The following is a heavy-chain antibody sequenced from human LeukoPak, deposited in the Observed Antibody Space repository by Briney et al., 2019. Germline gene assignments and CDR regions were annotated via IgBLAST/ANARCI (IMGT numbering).Heavy chain of an antibody. CDR1: GFTFSSYA. J-gene: IGHJ4*02. CDR3: GKTTTGYSSGRNPAWPVDY. D-gene: IGHD6-19*01. V-gene: IGHV3-23*01. CDR2: IFGSGGSA. Sequence: GGSLRLSCTASGFTFSSYAMYWVRQAPGKGLEWVSGIFGSGGSAHYADSVKGRFTISRDNSQNTVYLQMNSLRAEDTAVYYCGKTTTGYSSGRNPAWPVDYWGQGTLVTVSS.